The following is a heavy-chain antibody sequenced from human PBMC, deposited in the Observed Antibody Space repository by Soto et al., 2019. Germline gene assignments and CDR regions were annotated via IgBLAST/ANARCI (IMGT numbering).Heavy chain of an antibody. CDR1: GYSFTSYW. CDR3: ARPNAPDAFDI. Sequence: PVESLKISCRGAGYSFTSYWISWVRQMPGKGLEWMGRIDPSDSYTNYSPSFQGHVTISADKSISTAYLQWSSLKASDTAMYYCARPNAPDAFDIWGQGTMVTVSS. CDR2: IDPSDSYT. J-gene: IGHJ3*02. V-gene: IGHV5-10-1*01.